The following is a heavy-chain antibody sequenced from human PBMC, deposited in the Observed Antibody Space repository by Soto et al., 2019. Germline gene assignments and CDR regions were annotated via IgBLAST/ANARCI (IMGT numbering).Heavy chain of an antibody. V-gene: IGHV4-30-2*01. Sequence: QLQLQESGSGLVKPSQTLSLTCAVSGGSISSGGYSWSWIRQPPGKGLEWIGYIYHSGSTYYNPSLTNRVTIPVDRSKNQYSLTLSSVTAADTAVYYCAGGIAARPLGYWGQGTLVTVSS. CDR3: AGGIAARPLGY. D-gene: IGHD6-6*01. CDR1: GGSISSGGYS. CDR2: IYHSGST. J-gene: IGHJ4*02.